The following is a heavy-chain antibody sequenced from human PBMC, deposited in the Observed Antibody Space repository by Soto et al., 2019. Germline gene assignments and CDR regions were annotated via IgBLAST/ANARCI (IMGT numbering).Heavy chain of an antibody. V-gene: IGHV3-30*18. CDR2: ISYDGSNK. J-gene: IGHJ6*02. CDR1: GFTFSSYG. CDR3: AKDMPRRITIFVESYGMDV. D-gene: IGHD3-3*01. Sequence: PGGSLRLSCAASGFTFSSYGMHWVHQAPGKGLEWVAVISYDGSNKYYADSVKGRFTISRDNSKNTLYLQMNSLRAEDTAVYYCAKDMPRRITIFVESYGMDVWGQGTTVTVSS.